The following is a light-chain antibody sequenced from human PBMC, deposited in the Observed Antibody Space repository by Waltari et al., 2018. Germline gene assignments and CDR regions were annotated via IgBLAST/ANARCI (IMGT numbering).Light chain of an antibody. CDR1: PSVRGN. CDR2: GGT. J-gene: IGKJ2*01. CDR3: QQYDQWPMYT. V-gene: IGKV3-15*01. Sequence: IVMTQFPGTLSVSVGEGANLSCRASPSVRGNLAWYQQKPGQAPRLLVYGGTTRAPGVPGRFSGRGFGTEFSLTISSLQSEDLAVYYCQQYDQWPMYTFGQGTKLEI.